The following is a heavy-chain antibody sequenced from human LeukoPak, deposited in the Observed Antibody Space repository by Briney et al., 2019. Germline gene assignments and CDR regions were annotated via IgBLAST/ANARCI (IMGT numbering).Heavy chain of an antibody. V-gene: IGHV4-59*11. CDR2: LYDSVRT. CDR1: GGSISRHY. CDR3: ATIKRGDIYGYFDF. D-gene: IGHD5-18*01. Sequence: SETLSLTCTVSGGSISRHYWSWLRQPPGKGLEWIAYLYDSVRTKDNPSLKGRVTLSDDTSKNQHSLRLSSVTAADTAVYYCATIKRGDIYGYFDFWGQGILVTVSS. J-gene: IGHJ4*02.